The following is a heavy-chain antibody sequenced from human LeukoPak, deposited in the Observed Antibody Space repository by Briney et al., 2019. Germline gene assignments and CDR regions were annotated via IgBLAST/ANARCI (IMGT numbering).Heavy chain of an antibody. D-gene: IGHD2-21*02. CDR2: VYYSGST. CDR3: ARLCQVTTCAKFEY. CDR1: CQSLPSGSSY. V-gene: IGHV4-39*01. Sequence: TPSPPLPLACQSLPSGSSYLGWVRPPPRTWPGWVGSVYYSGSTLFSASFENRVAMPVDRSKNQFSLKLNSVTAADTATYYCARLCQVTTCAKFEYWGQGILVTVAS. J-gene: IGHJ4*02.